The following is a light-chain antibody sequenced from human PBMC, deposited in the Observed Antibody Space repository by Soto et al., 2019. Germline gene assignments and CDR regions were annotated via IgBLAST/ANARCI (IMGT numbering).Light chain of an antibody. CDR3: QQYSNYSPWT. J-gene: IGKJ1*01. CDR1: QTINNW. CDR2: DAS. V-gene: IGKV1-5*01. Sequence: IPMTQSPSTLSASVGDRVTITCRASQTINNWLAGYQQKPGKAPNLLIYDASILESGVPSRFSGSGSGTEFTLTISSLQPDDFATYYCQQYSNYSPWTFGQGTKVEIK.